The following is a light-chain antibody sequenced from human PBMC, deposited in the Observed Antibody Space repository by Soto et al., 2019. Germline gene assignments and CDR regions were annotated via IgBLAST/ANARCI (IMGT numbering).Light chain of an antibody. V-gene: IGKV3-20*01. CDR3: QHYGRSPIT. CDR2: GAS. CDR1: QSVSID. J-gene: IGKJ5*01. Sequence: EIVMTQSPATLSVSPGERATLSCRASQSVSIDLAWYQQTPGQAPRLLIYGASSRATGIPDRFSGSGSATDFTLTISRLEPEHFALYYCQHYGRSPITFGQGTRLEIK.